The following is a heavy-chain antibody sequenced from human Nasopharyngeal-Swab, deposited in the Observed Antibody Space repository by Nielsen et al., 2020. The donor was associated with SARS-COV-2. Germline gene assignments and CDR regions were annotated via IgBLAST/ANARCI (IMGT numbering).Heavy chain of an antibody. CDR2: IYYSGST. Sequence: WIRQHPGKGLEWIGSIYYSGSTYYNPSLKSRVTISVDTSKNQFSLKLSSVTAADTAVYYCAKSPPRGWGYYYYMDVWGKGTTVTVSS. CDR3: AKSPPRGWGYYYYMDV. J-gene: IGHJ6*03. D-gene: IGHD6-19*01. V-gene: IGHV4-39*01.